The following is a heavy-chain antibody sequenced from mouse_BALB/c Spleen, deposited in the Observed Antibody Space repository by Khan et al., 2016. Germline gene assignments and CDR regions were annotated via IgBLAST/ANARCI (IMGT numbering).Heavy chain of an antibody. CDR3: CRAPLSSYAMDY. CDR1: GFTFNTNA. V-gene: IGHV10S3*01. CDR2: IRSKSNNYAT. J-gene: IGHJ4*01. Sequence: EVQLVETGGGLVQPKGSLKLSCAASGFTFNTNAMKWVRQAPGKGLEWVARIRSKSNNYATYYADSVKDRLTISRDDSQSMLYLQMNNLNTEDAAMYYCCRAPLSSYAMDYWGQGTSVTVSS. D-gene: IGHD1-1*01.